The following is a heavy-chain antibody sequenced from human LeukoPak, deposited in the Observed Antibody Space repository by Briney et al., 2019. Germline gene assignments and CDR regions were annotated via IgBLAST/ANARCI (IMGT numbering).Heavy chain of an antibody. CDR3: ARDMGTWAALTYYYYYYMDV. D-gene: IGHD6-6*01. V-gene: IGHV3-7*01. CDR1: GFTLSSYW. Sequence: GGSLRLSCAASGFTLSSYWMSWVRQAPGKELEWVANIKQDGSEKYYVDSVKGRFTISRDNAKNSLYLQMNSLRAEDTAVYYCARDMGTWAALTYYYYYYMDVWGKGTTVTVSS. J-gene: IGHJ6*03. CDR2: IKQDGSEK.